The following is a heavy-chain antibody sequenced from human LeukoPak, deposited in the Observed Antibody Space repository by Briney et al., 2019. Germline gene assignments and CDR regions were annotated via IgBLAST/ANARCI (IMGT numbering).Heavy chain of an antibody. Sequence: GGSLRLSCAASGFSFSVYWMHWVRQAPGKGPVWVSRIKADGSITDYADFVKGRFTISRDNTHNSLSLRMNSLGAEDTAVYHCVREAAATLFDYWGQGTLVTVSS. CDR2: IKADGSIT. V-gene: IGHV3-74*01. D-gene: IGHD1-26*01. J-gene: IGHJ4*02. CDR3: VREAAATLFDY. CDR1: GFSFSVYW.